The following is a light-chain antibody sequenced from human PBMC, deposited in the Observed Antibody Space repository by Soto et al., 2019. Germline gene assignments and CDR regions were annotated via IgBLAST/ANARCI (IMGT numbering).Light chain of an antibody. CDR2: NNN. J-gene: IGLJ1*01. CDR1: SSNIGTNA. Sequence: QSALTQPPSASGTPGQRVTISCSGGSSNIGTNAVNWYQQLPGTAPKLLIYNNNQRPSGVPDRFSGSKSGTSASLAISGLQSEEEADYYCAAWDDSLNGYVFGTGTKVTVL. CDR3: AAWDDSLNGYV. V-gene: IGLV1-44*01.